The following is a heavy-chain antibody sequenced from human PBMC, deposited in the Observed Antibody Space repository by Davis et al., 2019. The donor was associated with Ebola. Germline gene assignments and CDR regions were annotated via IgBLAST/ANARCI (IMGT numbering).Heavy chain of an antibody. D-gene: IGHD3-22*01. CDR2: IIPIFGTA. CDR1: GGTFSSYA. V-gene: IGHV1-69*06. Sequence: AASVKVSCKASGGTFSSYAISWVRQAPGQGLEWMGGIIPIFGTANYAQKFQGRVTITADKSTSTAYMELSSLRSEDTAVYYCAREGNYYDSSGEYFDYWGQGTLVTVSS. CDR3: AREGNYYDSSGEYFDY. J-gene: IGHJ4*02.